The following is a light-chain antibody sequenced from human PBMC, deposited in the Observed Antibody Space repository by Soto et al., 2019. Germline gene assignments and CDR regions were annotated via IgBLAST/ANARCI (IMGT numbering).Light chain of an antibody. CDR3: QQYCKSPFT. CDR2: GAS. Sequence: EIVLTQSQGTLSLSPGERATLSCRASQRVSSNNFAWYQQRPGQAPRGVIYGASTRDTGIPERFSGSGSGTDFTLTISRLEPEDVAVYYCQQYCKSPFTFGPGTKVDIK. CDR1: QRVSSNN. J-gene: IGKJ3*01. V-gene: IGKV3-20*01.